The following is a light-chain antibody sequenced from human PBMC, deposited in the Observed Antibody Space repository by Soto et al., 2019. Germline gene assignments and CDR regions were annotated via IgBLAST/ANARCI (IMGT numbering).Light chain of an antibody. CDR2: GAS. V-gene: IGKV3-15*01. Sequence: IMTPSPATLSVSQEYRVTLSCSASLGISNNLAWYQQTPGQAPRLLIYGASTRATGIPVRFSGSASGTEFTLTISSLQSEDFTVYYCPQYTKLPLTFGQGTKVDI. J-gene: IGKJ1*01. CDR1: LGISNN. CDR3: PQYTKLPLT.